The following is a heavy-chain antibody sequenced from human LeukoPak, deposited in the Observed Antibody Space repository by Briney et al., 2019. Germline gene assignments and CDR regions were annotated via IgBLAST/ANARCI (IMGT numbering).Heavy chain of an antibody. CDR1: GFTFSSYA. CDR3: AGAAPVAGITYFDY. Sequence: GGSLRLSCAASGFTFSSYAMHWVRQAPGKGLEWVAVISYDGSNKYYADSVKGRFTISRDNSKNTLYLQMNSLRAEDTAVYYCAGAAPVAGITYFDYWGQGTLVTVSS. V-gene: IGHV3-30-3*01. J-gene: IGHJ4*02. CDR2: ISYDGSNK. D-gene: IGHD6-19*01.